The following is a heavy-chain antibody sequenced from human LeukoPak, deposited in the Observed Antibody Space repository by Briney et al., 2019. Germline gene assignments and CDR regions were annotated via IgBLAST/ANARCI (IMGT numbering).Heavy chain of an antibody. J-gene: IGHJ4*02. Sequence: PGGSLRLSCAASGFTVSSNYMTWVRQAPGKGLEWVSVIYSGGSTYYAGSVKGRFTISRDNSKNTLYLQMNSLRAEDTAVYYCASRHYSGNPGRDYWGQGTLVTVSS. V-gene: IGHV3-53*01. D-gene: IGHD2-15*01. CDR1: GFTVSSNY. CDR2: IYSGGST. CDR3: ASRHYSGNPGRDY.